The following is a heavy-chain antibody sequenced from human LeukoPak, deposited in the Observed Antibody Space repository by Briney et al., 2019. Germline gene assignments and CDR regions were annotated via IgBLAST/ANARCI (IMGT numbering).Heavy chain of an antibody. D-gene: IGHD3-22*01. J-gene: IGHJ4*02. Sequence: GESLKISCKGSGYSFTSYWIGWVRQMPGKGLEWMGRIDPSDSYTNYSPSFQGHVTISADKSISTAYLQWSSLRASDTAMYYCARDTAKAYYDSSGYDDYWGQGTLVTVSS. CDR3: ARDTAKAYYDSSGYDDY. V-gene: IGHV5-10-1*01. CDR2: IDPSDSYT. CDR1: GYSFTSYW.